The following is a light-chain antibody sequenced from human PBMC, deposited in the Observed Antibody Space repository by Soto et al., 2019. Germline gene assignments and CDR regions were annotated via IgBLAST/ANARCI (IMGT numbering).Light chain of an antibody. V-gene: IGKV3-15*01. CDR3: QQYNNWPPWT. CDR2: GAS. Sequence: EIVMTQSPATLSVSPGERATLSCRASQSVSSNLAWYQQKPGQAPRLVIYGASTRATGIPARFSGSGSGTEFTLTISSLQSEDFAVYYGQQYNNWPPWTFGQGTKVEIK. J-gene: IGKJ1*01. CDR1: QSVSSN.